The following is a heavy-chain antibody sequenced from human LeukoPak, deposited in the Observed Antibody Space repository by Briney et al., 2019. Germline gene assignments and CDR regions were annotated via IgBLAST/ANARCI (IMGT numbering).Heavy chain of an antibody. Sequence: SETLSLTCTVSGGSISSYYWSWIRQPPGKGLEWIGYIYYSGSTNYNPSLKSRVTISVDTSKNQFSLKLSSVTAADTAVYYCAREVDTAVVKDWGQGTLVTVSS. CDR2: IYYSGST. J-gene: IGHJ4*02. CDR1: GGSISSYY. V-gene: IGHV4-59*01. CDR3: AREVDTAVVKD. D-gene: IGHD5-18*01.